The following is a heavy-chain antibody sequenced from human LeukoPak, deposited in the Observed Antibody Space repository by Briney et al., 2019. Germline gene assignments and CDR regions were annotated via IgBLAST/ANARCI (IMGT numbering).Heavy chain of an antibody. D-gene: IGHD5-12*01. CDR3: AKLKRYSGYGENYFDY. CDR1: GFTFTNYA. V-gene: IGHV3-23*01. Sequence: PGGSLRLSCAASGFTFTNYAMTWVRQAPGKGLEWVSAISGSGGNTYYADSLKGRFTISRDNSRNTLNLQMNSLRAEDTAVYYCAKLKRYSGYGENYFDYWGQGTLVTVSS. J-gene: IGHJ4*02. CDR2: ISGSGGNT.